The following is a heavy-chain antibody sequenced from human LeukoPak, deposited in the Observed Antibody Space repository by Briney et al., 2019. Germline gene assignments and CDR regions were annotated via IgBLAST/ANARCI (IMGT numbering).Heavy chain of an antibody. D-gene: IGHD3-22*01. CDR2: ISYDGSNK. CDR3: AKDRYYDSSGYGFDY. V-gene: IGHV3-30*18. CDR1: GFTFSSYG. J-gene: IGHJ4*02. Sequence: GGSLRLSCAASGFTFSSYGMHWVRQAPGKGLEWVAVISYDGSNKYYADSVKGRFTISRDNSKNTLYLQMNSQRAEDTAVYYCAKDRYYDSSGYGFDYWGQGTLVTVSS.